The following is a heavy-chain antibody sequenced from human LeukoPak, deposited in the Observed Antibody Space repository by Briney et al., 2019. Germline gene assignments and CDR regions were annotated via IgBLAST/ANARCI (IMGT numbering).Heavy chain of an antibody. Sequence: GASVKVSCKTSGYTFTTTYINWVRQAPGQGLEWMGWVSAYNGKTSYAQKFQGRVTMTIDTSTTTAYMDLTSLTFDDMAVYYCARGGTYYPCIDYWGQGTLVTVSS. CDR2: VSAYNGKT. D-gene: IGHD1-26*01. CDR1: GYTFTTTY. J-gene: IGHJ4*02. V-gene: IGHV1-18*03. CDR3: ARGGTYYPCIDY.